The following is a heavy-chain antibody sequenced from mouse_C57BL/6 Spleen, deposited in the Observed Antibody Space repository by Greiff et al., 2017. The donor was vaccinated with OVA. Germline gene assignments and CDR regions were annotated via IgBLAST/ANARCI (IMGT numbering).Heavy chain of an antibody. CDR3: ARPYDGYDVGTWFAY. J-gene: IGHJ3*01. Sequence: QVQLQQPGAELVRPGTSVKLSCKASGYTFTSYWMHWVKQRPGQGLEWIGVIDPSDSYTNYNQKFKGKATLTVDTSSSTAYMQLSSLTSEDSAVYYCARPYDGYDVGTWFAYWGQGTLVTVSA. CDR2: IDPSDSYT. V-gene: IGHV1-59*01. CDR1: GYTFTSYW. D-gene: IGHD2-9*01.